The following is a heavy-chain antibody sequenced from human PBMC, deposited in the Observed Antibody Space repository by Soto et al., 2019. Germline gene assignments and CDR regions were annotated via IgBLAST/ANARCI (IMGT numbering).Heavy chain of an antibody. J-gene: IGHJ4*02. V-gene: IGHV3-66*01. Sequence: SLRLSCAASGFTVSSNYMSWVRQAPGKGLEWVSVIYSGGSTYYADSVKGRFTISRDNSKNTLYLQMNSLRAEDTAVYYCARGPFGGVIARAFDYWGQGTLVTVSS. CDR3: ARGPFGGVIARAFDY. CDR2: IYSGGST. CDR1: GFTVSSNY. D-gene: IGHD3-16*02.